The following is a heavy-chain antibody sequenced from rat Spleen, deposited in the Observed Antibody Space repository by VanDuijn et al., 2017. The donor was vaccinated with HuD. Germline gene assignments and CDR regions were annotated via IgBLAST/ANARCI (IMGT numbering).Heavy chain of an antibody. CDR1: GFTFSDYY. D-gene: IGHD5-1*01. CDR2: ISYDDTST. V-gene: IGHV5-20*01. Sequence: EVQLVESGGGLVQPGRSLKLSCAVSGFTFSDYYMAWVRQAPTKGLEWVASISYDDTSTHYRDSVKGRFTISRDNAENTVYLQMNSLRSEDTATYYCATEGMLGFFDFWGQGVMVTVSS. J-gene: IGHJ2*01. CDR3: ATEGMLGFFDF.